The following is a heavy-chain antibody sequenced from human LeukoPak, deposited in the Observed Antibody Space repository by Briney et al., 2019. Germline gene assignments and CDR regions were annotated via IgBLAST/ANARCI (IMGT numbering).Heavy chain of an antibody. Sequence: GGSLRLSCAASGFTFSSYWMTWVRQAPGKGLEWVAKIKQDGSEKYYVDSVKGRFTISRDNAKNSLYLQMNSLGAEDTAVYYCARRGTSRRWAHFDYWGQGTLVTVSS. V-gene: IGHV3-7*05. J-gene: IGHJ4*02. D-gene: IGHD3-16*01. CDR3: ARRGTSRRWAHFDY. CDR1: GFTFSSYW. CDR2: IKQDGSEK.